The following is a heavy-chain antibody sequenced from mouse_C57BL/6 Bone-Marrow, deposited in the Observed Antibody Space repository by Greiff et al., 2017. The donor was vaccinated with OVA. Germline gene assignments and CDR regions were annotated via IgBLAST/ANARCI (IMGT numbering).Heavy chain of an antibody. CDR2: IDPETGGT. CDR3: ARGLRQGFAY. V-gene: IGHV1-15*01. D-gene: IGHD2-2*01. CDR1: GYTFTDYE. Sequence: VQLQESGAELVRPGASVTLSCKASGYTFTDYEMHWVKQTPVHGLEWIGAIDPETGGTAYNQKFKSKATLTVDTSSSTDYMQLSSLTSEDSAVYYCARGLRQGFAYWGQGTLVTVSA. J-gene: IGHJ3*01.